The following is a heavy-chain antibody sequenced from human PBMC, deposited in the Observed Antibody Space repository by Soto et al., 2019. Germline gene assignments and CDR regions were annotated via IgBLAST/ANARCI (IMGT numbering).Heavy chain of an antibody. D-gene: IGHD2-2*01. CDR2: VSKSGYT. J-gene: IGHJ6*02. Sequence: PGGSLRLSCVVSGFTFNNYGINWVRQAPGKGLEWVSSVSKSGYTYYSDSVKGRFTISRDNAKNSVSLQMNTLRAEDTAVYYCAREDSIIIPAVSDFWGQGTTVTVSS. CDR1: GFTFNNYG. V-gene: IGHV3-21*01. CDR3: AREDSIIIPAVSDF.